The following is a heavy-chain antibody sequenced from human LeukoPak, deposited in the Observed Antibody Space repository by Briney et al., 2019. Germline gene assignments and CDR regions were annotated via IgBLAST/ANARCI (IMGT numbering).Heavy chain of an antibody. CDR2: IGTAGDT. V-gene: IGHV3-13*01. Sequence: GGSLRLSCAASGFTFSSYDMHWVRHATGRGLEWVSAIGTAGDTYYPGSVKGRFTISRENSKNSLYLQMNSLRAGDTAVYYCARRGYSGYGLDYWGQGTLVTVSS. D-gene: IGHD5-12*01. J-gene: IGHJ4*02. CDR1: GFTFSSYD. CDR3: ARRGYSGYGLDY.